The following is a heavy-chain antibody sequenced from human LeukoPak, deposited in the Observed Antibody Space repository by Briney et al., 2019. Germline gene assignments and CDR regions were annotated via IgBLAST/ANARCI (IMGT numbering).Heavy chain of an antibody. Sequence: PSETLSLTCTVSGGSISSSNYYWDWIRQPPGKGLEWIGSIYYSGSTYYNPSLKSRVTISADTSKNQFSLKLSSVTAADTAVYYCARQVYGGNSPGAFDIWGQGTMVTVSS. D-gene: IGHD4-23*01. V-gene: IGHV4-39*07. CDR1: GGSISSSNYY. J-gene: IGHJ3*02. CDR2: IYYSGST. CDR3: ARQVYGGNSPGAFDI.